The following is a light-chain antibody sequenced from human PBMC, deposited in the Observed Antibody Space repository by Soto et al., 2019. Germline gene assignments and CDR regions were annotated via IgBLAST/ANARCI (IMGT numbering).Light chain of an antibody. J-gene: IGLJ1*01. CDR3: CSYAGTTTFV. CDR1: SSDVGSYNL. CDR2: EGN. Sequence: SALTQPASVSGSPGQSITTSCTGTSSDVGSYNLVSWYQQHPGKAPKLMIYEGNKRPSGVSNRFSGSKSANTASLTISGLQTEDEADYYCCSYAGTTTFVFGTGTKLTVL. V-gene: IGLV2-23*01.